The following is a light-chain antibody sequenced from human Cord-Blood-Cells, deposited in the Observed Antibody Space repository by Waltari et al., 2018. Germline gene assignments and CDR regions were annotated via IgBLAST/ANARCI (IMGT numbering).Light chain of an antibody. J-gene: IGKJ2*01. CDR1: QTMSSY. CDR2: AAS. V-gene: IGKV1-39*01. Sequence: DIQMTQSPSSLSASLGEDATITCRASQTMSSYLNWYQQKPGKAPKLLIYAASSLQSGVPSRFSGSGSGTDFTLTISSLQPEDFATYYCQQSYSTPYTFGQGTKLEIK. CDR3: QQSYSTPYT.